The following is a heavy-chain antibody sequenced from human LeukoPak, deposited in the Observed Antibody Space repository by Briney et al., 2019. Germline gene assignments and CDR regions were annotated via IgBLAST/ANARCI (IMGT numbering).Heavy chain of an antibody. Sequence: PGGSLRLSCAASGFTFSSYWMHWVRQAPGKGLVWVSRINSDGSSTSYADSVKGRFTISRDNAKNTLYLQMNSLRAEDTAVYYCARGSHTTMIVVVITEYWGQGTLVTVSP. CDR1: GFTFSSYW. D-gene: IGHD3-22*01. V-gene: IGHV3-74*01. CDR3: ARGSHTTMIVVVITEY. CDR2: INSDGSST. J-gene: IGHJ4*02.